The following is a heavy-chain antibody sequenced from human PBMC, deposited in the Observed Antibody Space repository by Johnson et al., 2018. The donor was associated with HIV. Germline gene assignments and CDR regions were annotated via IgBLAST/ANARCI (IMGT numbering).Heavy chain of an antibody. J-gene: IGHJ3*02. CDR3: ARAGLGYCSSTSCRGDAFDI. Sequence: VQLVESGGGLVQPGGSLRLSCAASGFTFSNYMSWVRQAPGKGLEWVSVIYSGGSTYYADSVKGRFAISRDTSKNSLYLQMNSLRAEDTALYYCARAGLGYCSSTSCRGDAFDIWGQGTMVTVSS. CDR1: GFTFSNY. V-gene: IGHV3-66*01. D-gene: IGHD2-2*01. CDR2: IYSGGST.